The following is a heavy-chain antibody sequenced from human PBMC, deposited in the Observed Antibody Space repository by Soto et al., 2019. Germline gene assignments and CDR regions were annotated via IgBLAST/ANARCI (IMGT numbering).Heavy chain of an antibody. V-gene: IGHV3-64D*08. J-gene: IGHJ4*02. CDR3: AVVAGSYYLDC. Sequence: EVQLVESGGGLVQSGGSLRLSCSASGFTFSSYGMHWVRQAPGKGLEYVSAITYNGGSTNYADSVKARFTISRDNSKNTLYLQRSSLRAEDTAVYYCAVVAGSYYLDCWGQGTLVTVSS. D-gene: IGHD6-19*01. CDR1: GFTFSSYG. CDR2: ITYNGGST.